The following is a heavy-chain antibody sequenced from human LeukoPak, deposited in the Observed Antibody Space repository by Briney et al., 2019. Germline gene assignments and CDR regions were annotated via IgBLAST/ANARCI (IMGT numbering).Heavy chain of an antibody. CDR1: GFTFDDYA. V-gene: IGHV3-9*01. Sequence: GGSLRLSCAASGFTFDDYAMHWVRQAPGKGLEWVSGISWNSGSIGYADSVKGRFTISRDNAKNSLYLQMNSLRAEDTALYYCAKGIASYYYGSGSDYWGQGTLVTVSS. J-gene: IGHJ4*02. CDR3: AKGIASYYYGSGSDY. D-gene: IGHD3-10*01. CDR2: ISWNSGSI.